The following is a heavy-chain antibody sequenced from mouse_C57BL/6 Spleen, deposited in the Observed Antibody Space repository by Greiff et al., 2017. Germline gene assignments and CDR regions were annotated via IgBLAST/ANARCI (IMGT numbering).Heavy chain of an antibody. V-gene: IGHV1-7*01. CDR1: GYTFTSYW. Sequence: QVQLQQSGAELAKPGASVKLSCKASGYTFTSYWMHWVKQRPGQGLEWIGYINPSSGYTKYNQKFKDKATLPADKSSSTAYMQLSSLTYEDSAVYYCARTPQDYDGDYYAMDYWGQGTSVTVSS. CDR3: ARTPQDYDGDYYAMDY. J-gene: IGHJ4*01. D-gene: IGHD2-4*01. CDR2: INPSSGYT.